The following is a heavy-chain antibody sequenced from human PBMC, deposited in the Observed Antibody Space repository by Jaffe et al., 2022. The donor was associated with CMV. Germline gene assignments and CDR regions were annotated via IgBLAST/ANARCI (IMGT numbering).Heavy chain of an antibody. V-gene: IGHV3-15*01. D-gene: IGHD4-17*01. J-gene: IGHJ6*02. CDR1: GFTFSNAW. CDR2: IKSKTDGGTT. Sequence: EVQLVESGGGLVKPGGSLRLSCAASGFTFSNAWMSWVRQAPGKGLEWVGRIKSKTDGGTTDYAAPVKGRFTISRDDSKNTLYLQMNSLKTEDTAVYYCTTDSRGDYGDYGKYYYYGMDVWGQGTTVTVSS. CDR3: TTDSRGDYGDYGKYYYYGMDV.